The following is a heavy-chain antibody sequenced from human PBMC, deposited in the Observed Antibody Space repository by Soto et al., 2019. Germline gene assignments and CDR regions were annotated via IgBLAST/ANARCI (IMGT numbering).Heavy chain of an antibody. CDR2: INHSGST. V-gene: IGHV4-34*01. J-gene: IGHJ4*02. D-gene: IGHD3-22*01. CDR3: SRTYYYDSSGYPKEHYFDY. Sequence: SETLSLTCAVYGGSFSGYYWSWIRQPPGKGLEWIGEINHSGSTNYNPSLKSRVTISVDTSKNQFSLKLSSVTAADKAVYYCSRTYYYDSSGYPKEHYFDYWGQGTLVTVSS. CDR1: GGSFSGYY.